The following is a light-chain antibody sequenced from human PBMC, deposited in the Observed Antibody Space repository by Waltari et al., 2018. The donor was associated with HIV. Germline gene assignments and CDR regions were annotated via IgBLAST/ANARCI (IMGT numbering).Light chain of an antibody. CDR1: QMISSY. Sequence: DIQMTQSPSSLSASVGDRVPITCRASQMISSYLNWYQQKPGRAPKLLIYGASTLQSGVPSRFSGSTSGTDFTLTISSLQPEDFATYHCQQTYSLPVTFGQGTKVDIK. CDR2: GAS. J-gene: IGKJ2*01. CDR3: QQTYSLPVT. V-gene: IGKV1-39*01.